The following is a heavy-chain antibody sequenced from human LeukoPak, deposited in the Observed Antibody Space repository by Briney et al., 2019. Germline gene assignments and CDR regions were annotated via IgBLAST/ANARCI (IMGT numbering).Heavy chain of an antibody. Sequence: SQTLSLTCAISGDSVSTSSAGWNWIRQSPSRGLEWLGRTYYNSNWYKDYAPSVESRITINPDTSKNHFSLQLNSVTPDDTAVYYCARGWLQSGFDYWGQGTLATVSS. CDR1: GDSVSTSSAG. D-gene: IGHD5-24*01. J-gene: IGHJ4*02. CDR2: TYYNSNWYK. V-gene: IGHV6-1*01. CDR3: ARGWLQSGFDY.